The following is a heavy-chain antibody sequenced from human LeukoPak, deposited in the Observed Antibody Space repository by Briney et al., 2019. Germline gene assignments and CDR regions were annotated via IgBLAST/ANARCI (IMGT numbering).Heavy chain of an antibody. CDR3: ARGYYGSGSFFDY. V-gene: IGHV3-33*01. J-gene: IGHJ4*02. D-gene: IGHD3-10*01. CDR1: GFTFSSYG. CDR2: IWYDGSNK. Sequence: GRSLRLSCAASGFTFSSYGMHWVRQAPGKGLEWVAVIWYDGSNKYYADSVKGRFTISRDNAGNALYLQMSSLRAEDTAVYYCARGYYGSGSFFDYWGQGTLVTVSS.